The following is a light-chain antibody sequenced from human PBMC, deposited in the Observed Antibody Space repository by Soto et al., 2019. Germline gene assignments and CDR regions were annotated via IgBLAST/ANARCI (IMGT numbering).Light chain of an antibody. Sequence: EIVLTQSPGTLSLSPGERATLSCRASQSLSRIYLAWYQQKPGQAPRLLMYGASNSATGIPYRFRGSGSGTDFSLTISRLEPEDFAVYYCQQYGSSRTFGQGTKVELK. J-gene: IGKJ1*01. CDR2: GAS. V-gene: IGKV3-20*01. CDR3: QQYGSSRT. CDR1: QSLSRIY.